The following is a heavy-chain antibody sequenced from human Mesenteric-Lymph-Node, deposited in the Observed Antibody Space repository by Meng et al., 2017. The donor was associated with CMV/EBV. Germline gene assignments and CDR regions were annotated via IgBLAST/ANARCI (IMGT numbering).Heavy chain of an antibody. J-gene: IGHJ4*02. CDR3: ARAITIFGMVNSFDY. Sequence: GSLRLSCTVSGGSISSYYWSWIRQAPGKGLEWIGYVYYGGTTNYNPSLGSRVTISSDTSKDQFSLKLNSVTAADTAVYYCARAITIFGMVNSFDYWGQGALVTVSS. V-gene: IGHV4-59*01. CDR1: GGSISSYY. CDR2: VYYGGTT. D-gene: IGHD3-3*01.